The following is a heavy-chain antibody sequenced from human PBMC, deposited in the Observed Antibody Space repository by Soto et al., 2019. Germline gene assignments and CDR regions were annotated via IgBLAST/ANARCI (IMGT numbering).Heavy chain of an antibody. V-gene: IGHV4-39*01. CDR2: IYYSGST. CDR1: GGSISSSSYY. J-gene: IGHJ4*02. Sequence: SETLSLTCTVSGGSISSSSYYWGWIRQPPGKGLEWIGSIYYSGSTYYNPSLKSRVTISVDTSKNQFSLKLSSVTAADTAVYYCARHARSDCTNGVCYGYWGQGTLVTVSS. CDR3: ARHARSDCTNGVCYGY. D-gene: IGHD2-8*01.